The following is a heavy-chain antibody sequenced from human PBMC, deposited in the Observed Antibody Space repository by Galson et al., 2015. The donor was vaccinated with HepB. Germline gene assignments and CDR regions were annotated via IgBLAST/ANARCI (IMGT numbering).Heavy chain of an antibody. D-gene: IGHD5-18*01. V-gene: IGHV3-30*18. CDR2: ISYDGSNK. CDR1: GFTFSSYG. Sequence: SLRLSCAASGFTFSSYGMHWVRQAPGKGLEWVSIISYDGSNKYYADSVKGRFTISRDNSKNTLYLQMNSLRAEDTAVYYCAKAWLQLWGSLDYWGQGTLVTVSS. CDR3: AKAWLQLWGSLDY. J-gene: IGHJ4*02.